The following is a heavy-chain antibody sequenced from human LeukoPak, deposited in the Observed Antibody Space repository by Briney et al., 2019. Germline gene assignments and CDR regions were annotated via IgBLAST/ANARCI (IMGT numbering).Heavy chain of an antibody. CDR1: GYSISSGYY. CDR3: ARSYGYSGSEDY. Sequence: SETLSLTCTVSGYSISSGYYWSWIRQPPGKGLEWIGEINHSGSTNYNPSLKSRVTISVDTSKNQFSLKLSSVTAADTAVYYCARSYGYSGSEDYWGQGTLVTVSS. V-gene: IGHV4-38-2*02. J-gene: IGHJ4*02. D-gene: IGHD1-26*01. CDR2: INHSGST.